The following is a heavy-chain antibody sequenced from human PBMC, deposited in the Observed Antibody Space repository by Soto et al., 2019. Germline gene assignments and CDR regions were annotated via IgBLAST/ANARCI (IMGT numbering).Heavy chain of an antibody. CDR2: INNDGSTT. CDR3: ATYCGSPSCYTGGYS. D-gene: IGHD2-2*02. Sequence: EVQLVESGGGLVQPGGSLRLSCAASGFTFSRFWMQWVRQVPGKGLVWVSYINNDGSTTTYAESVKGRFSISRDNAKNTLYLLMNSLSADDTAVYYCATYCGSPSCYTGGYSWGQGTLVTVSS. J-gene: IGHJ4*02. CDR1: GFTFSRFW. V-gene: IGHV3-74*02.